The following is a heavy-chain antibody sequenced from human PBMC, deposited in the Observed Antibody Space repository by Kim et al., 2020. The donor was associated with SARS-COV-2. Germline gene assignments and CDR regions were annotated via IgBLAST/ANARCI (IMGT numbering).Heavy chain of an antibody. CDR3: ATLTTVTDGGDY. D-gene: IGHD4-17*01. V-gene: IGHV1-24*01. J-gene: IGHJ4*02. Sequence: IYAQKFQGRVTMTEDTSTDTAYMELSSLRSEDTAVYYCATLTTVTDGGDYWGQGTLVTVSS.